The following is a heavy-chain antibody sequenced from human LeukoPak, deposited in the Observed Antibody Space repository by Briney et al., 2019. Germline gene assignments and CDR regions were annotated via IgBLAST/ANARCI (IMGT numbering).Heavy chain of an antibody. D-gene: IGHD1-26*01. CDR2: INWNGGGA. CDR1: GFTFKDYG. V-gene: IGHV3-9*01. CDR3: AKHMRATYSCSFFGLDV. Sequence: PGTSLRLSCAATGFTFKDYGMHWVRQPPGKGLELVSSINWNGGGADYADSEKGRFNISRDNAKNSLYLQLSSLRPEDTALYYCAKHMRATYSCSFFGLDVWGQGTTVTVSS. J-gene: IGHJ6*02.